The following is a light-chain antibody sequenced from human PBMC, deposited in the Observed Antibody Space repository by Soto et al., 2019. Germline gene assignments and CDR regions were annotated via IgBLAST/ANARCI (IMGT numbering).Light chain of an antibody. V-gene: IGKV1-5*01. Sequence: DIQMTQSPSTLSASVGDRVTITCRASQSISTWLAWYQQKPGKAPKLLIYDSSNLESGVPSRFSGSGSGTEFTLTINSLQPDDFATYYCQLFFSSPQTFGQGTKVDIK. CDR1: QSISTW. J-gene: IGKJ1*01. CDR2: DSS. CDR3: QLFFSSPQT.